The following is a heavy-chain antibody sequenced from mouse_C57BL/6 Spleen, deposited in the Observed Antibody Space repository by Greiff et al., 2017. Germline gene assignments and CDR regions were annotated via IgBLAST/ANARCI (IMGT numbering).Heavy chain of an antibody. Sequence: VQLQQSGAELVKPGASVKLSCTASGFNIKDYYMHWVKQRTEQGLEWIGRIDPEDGETKYAPKFQGKATMTADTSSNTAYLQLSSLTSEDTAVYYCARSDGYYGLYYYAMDYWGQGTSVTVSS. CDR3: ARSDGYYGLYYYAMDY. J-gene: IGHJ4*01. V-gene: IGHV14-2*01. D-gene: IGHD2-3*01. CDR2: IDPEDGET. CDR1: GFNIKDYY.